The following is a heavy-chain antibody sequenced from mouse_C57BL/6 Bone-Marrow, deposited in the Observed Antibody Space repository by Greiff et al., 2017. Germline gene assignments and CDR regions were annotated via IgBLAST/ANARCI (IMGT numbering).Heavy chain of an antibody. CDR2: IYPGDGDT. CDR1: GYAFSSSW. V-gene: IGHV1-82*01. CDR3: ARSLWGWFAY. J-gene: IGHJ3*01. D-gene: IGHD4-1*01. Sequence: VQLQQSGPELVKPGASVKISCKASGYAFSSSWMNWVKQRPGKGLEWIGRIYPGDGDTNYNGKFKGKATLTADKSSSTAYMQLSSLTSEDSAVYFCARSLWGWFAYWGQGTLVTVSA.